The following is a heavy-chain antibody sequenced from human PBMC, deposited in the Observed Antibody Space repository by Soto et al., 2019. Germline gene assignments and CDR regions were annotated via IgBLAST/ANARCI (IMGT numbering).Heavy chain of an antibody. CDR2: ISPDGSST. V-gene: IGHV3-74*01. J-gene: IGHJ4*02. Sequence: EVQLVESGGGLVQPGGSLRLSCVASGFTFSNYWMHWVRQAPGKGLVWVSRISPDGSSTNYADSVTGRFTISRDNAKNTLYLQMTSLRAEDTAVYYCARDNGTAYWCQGPLVTVSS. CDR1: GFTFSNYW. CDR3: ARDNGTAY.